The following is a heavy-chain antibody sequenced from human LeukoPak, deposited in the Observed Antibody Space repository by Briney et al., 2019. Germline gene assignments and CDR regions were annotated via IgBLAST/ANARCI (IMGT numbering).Heavy chain of an antibody. J-gene: IGHJ4*02. CDR1: GGSISSHY. D-gene: IGHD5-24*01. V-gene: IGHV4-59*11. CDR2: IHDSGFT. CDR3: ARSRDGYNFDY. Sequence: SETLSLTCTVSGGSISSHYWTWLRQSPGKGLEWIGYIHDSGFTNYNPSLTSRVTISIDTCNNQFSLRLRFVTAADTAVYFCARSRDGYNFDYWGQGTLVTVSS.